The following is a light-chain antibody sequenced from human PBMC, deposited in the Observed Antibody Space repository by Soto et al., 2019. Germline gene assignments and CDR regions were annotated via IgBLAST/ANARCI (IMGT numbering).Light chain of an antibody. J-gene: IGLJ1*01. Sequence: ALAQPASVSGSPGQSITISCTGTSSDFGGYNYVSWYQQYPGKVPKLLIYHVSNRPSGVSNRFSGSKSGNTASLTISGLQAEDEADYFCTSFTSDNLYVFGTGTKVTVL. CDR1: SSDFGGYNY. V-gene: IGLV2-14*03. CDR2: HVS. CDR3: TSFTSDNLYV.